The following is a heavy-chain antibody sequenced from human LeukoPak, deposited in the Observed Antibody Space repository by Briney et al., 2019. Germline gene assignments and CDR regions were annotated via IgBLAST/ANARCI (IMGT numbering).Heavy chain of an antibody. CDR3: AKDRRPDTARFAY. CDR1: GFTFSSYG. V-gene: IGHV3-30*02. D-gene: IGHD5-18*01. Sequence: PGGSLRLSCAASGFTFSSYGMHWVRQAPGKGLEWVAFIRYDGSNKYYADSVKGRFTISRDNSKNTLYLQMNSLRAEDTAVYYWAKDRRPDTARFAYLGQGTLGTVSS. J-gene: IGHJ4*02. CDR2: IRYDGSNK.